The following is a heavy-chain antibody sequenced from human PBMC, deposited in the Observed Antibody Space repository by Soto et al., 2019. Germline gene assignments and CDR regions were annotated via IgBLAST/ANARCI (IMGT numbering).Heavy chain of an antibody. V-gene: IGHV1-69*06. CDR1: GDTFKNCV. J-gene: IGHJ6*02. CDR2: IIPIFGTA. CDR3: AREGYCSSTSCYHSYGMDV. Sequence: SVKVSCKASGDTFKNCVISWVRQAPGQGLEWMGGIIPIFGTANYAQKFQGRVTITADKSTSTAYMELSSLRSEDTAVYYCAREGYCSSTSCYHSYGMDVWGQGTTVTVSS. D-gene: IGHD2-2*01.